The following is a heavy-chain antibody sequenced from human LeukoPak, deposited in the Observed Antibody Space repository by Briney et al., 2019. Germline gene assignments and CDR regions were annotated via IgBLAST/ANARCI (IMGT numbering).Heavy chain of an antibody. CDR3: ARGYSRVLIDY. D-gene: IGHD4-11*01. J-gene: IGHJ4*02. CDR1: GVSLNNYY. Sequence: SETLSLTCAVSGVSLNNYYWSWIRQPPGKGLEWIGEIQQSTRSNYNPSLKSRVTISADTSKNHLFLKFTSVTAADTAVYYCARGYSRVLIDYWGQGTLVTVSS. CDR2: IQQSTRS. V-gene: IGHV4-34*01.